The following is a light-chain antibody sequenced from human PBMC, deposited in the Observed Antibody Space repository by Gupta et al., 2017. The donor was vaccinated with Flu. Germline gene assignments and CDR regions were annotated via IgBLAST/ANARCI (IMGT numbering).Light chain of an antibody. Sequence: QTVVTQAPSFSVSPGGTVTLTCGLSSGSVSTSYYPSWYQQTPGQAPRTLIYSTNTRSSGVPDRFSGSILGNKAALTITGAQADDESDYYCVLYMGGGLWVFGGGTKLTVL. CDR2: STN. CDR1: SGSVSTSYY. V-gene: IGLV8-61*01. J-gene: IGLJ3*02. CDR3: VLYMGGGLWV.